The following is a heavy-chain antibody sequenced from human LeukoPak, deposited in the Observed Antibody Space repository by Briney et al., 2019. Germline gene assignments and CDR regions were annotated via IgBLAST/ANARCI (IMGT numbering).Heavy chain of an antibody. D-gene: IGHD5-18*01. CDR3: ARTEESGYSYRYFGYYYYMDV. Sequence: SETLSLTCTVSGGSISSYYWSWIRQPPGKGLEWLGYIYYSGSTHYNPSLKSRVTISVDTSKNQFSLKLSSVTAADTAVYYCARTEESGYSYRYFGYYYYMDVWGKGTTVTVSS. CDR2: IYYSGST. V-gene: IGHV4-59*01. J-gene: IGHJ6*03. CDR1: GGSISSYY.